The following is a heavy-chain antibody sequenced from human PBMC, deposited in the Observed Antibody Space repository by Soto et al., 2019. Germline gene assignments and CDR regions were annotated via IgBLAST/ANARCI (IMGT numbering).Heavy chain of an antibody. J-gene: IGHJ6*02. Sequence: SETLSLTCAVYGGSFSGYYWSWIRQPPGKGLERIGEINHSGSTNYNPSIKSRVTISVDTSKNQFFLKLSSVTAVDTAVYYCARVAGYCSGGSCGSYYGMDVWGQGTTVTVSS. V-gene: IGHV4-34*01. CDR3: ARVAGYCSGGSCGSYYGMDV. CDR1: GGSFSGYY. D-gene: IGHD2-15*01. CDR2: INHSGST.